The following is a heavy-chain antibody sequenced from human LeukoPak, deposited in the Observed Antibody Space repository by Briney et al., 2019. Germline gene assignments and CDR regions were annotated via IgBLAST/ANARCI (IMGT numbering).Heavy chain of an antibody. Sequence: GGSLRLSCTASVFTFSSYGMHWVRQAPGKGLEWVAFIRYDGSYKYYADSVKGRFTISRDNSKNTLYLQMNSLRAEDTAVYYCAKDADDFWSGPPFQDWFDPWGQGTLVTVSS. J-gene: IGHJ5*02. CDR1: VFTFSSYG. V-gene: IGHV3-30*02. D-gene: IGHD3-3*01. CDR3: AKDADDFWSGPPFQDWFDP. CDR2: IRYDGSYK.